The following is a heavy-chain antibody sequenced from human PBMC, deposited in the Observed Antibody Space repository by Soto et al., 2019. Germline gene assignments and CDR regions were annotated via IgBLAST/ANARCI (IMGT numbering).Heavy chain of an antibody. V-gene: IGHV5-51*01. D-gene: IGHD5-18*01. CDR3: ARRDTAKLPSDH. Sequence: GESRKISCKGSVYIFTNHWIGWVRQMPGKGLEWMGIIFPGDSDTRYSPSFEGQVIISADKSISTAYLQWSSLKAPDTAIYYCARRDTAKLPSDHWGQGTLVTVSS. CDR2: IFPGDSDT. J-gene: IGHJ4*02. CDR1: VYIFTNHW.